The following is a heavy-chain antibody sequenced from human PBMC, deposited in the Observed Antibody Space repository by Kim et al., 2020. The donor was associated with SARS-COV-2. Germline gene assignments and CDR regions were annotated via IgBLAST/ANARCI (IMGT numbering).Heavy chain of an antibody. J-gene: IGHJ4*02. CDR2: IFHSGST. Sequence: SETLSLTCTVSSDSISSYYWSWIRQLPGKGLEWIGYIFHSGSTNYNTSLKSRVTISWDTSRNQFSLDLTSVSDADTAVYYCARSEGRASWHQFDYWGQGILVTVSS. CDR3: ARSEGRASWHQFDY. V-gene: IGHV4-59*01. CDR1: SDSISSYY.